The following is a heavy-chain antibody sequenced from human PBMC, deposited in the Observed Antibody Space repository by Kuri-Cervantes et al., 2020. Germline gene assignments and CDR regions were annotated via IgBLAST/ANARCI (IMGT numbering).Heavy chain of an antibody. V-gene: IGHV4-38-2*01. D-gene: IGHD2-15*01. Sequence: GSLRLSCAVSGYSIGGGYYWGWIRQPPGKGLEWIGSIHHSGSTYYNPSLKSRVTISVDTSKNQFSLKLSSVTAADTAVYYCASGYCSGGSCMKPRANWYFDLWGRGTLVTVSS. CDR2: IHHSGST. J-gene: IGHJ2*01. CDR1: GYSIGGGYY. CDR3: ASGYCSGGSCMKPRANWYFDL.